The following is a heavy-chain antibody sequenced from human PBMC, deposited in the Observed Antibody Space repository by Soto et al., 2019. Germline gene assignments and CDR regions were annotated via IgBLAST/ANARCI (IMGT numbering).Heavy chain of an antibody. J-gene: IGHJ4*02. CDR1: GYPFSMYG. CDR3: ARPSYYDTTNAFDY. Sequence: QVQLVQSGAEVTKPGASVQVSCKTSGYPFSMYGISWGRQAPGQGLEWMGWISAYNGNTEYAQKFQGRVTMTRDIYTSTAYLDLRSLRADDTAVYYCARPSYYDTTNAFDYWGQGALVTVSS. D-gene: IGHD3-22*01. CDR2: ISAYNGNT. V-gene: IGHV1-18*01.